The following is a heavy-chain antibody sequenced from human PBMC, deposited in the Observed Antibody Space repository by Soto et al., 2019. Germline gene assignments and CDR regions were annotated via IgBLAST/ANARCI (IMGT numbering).Heavy chain of an antibody. CDR2: IIPLFETP. V-gene: IGHV1-69*01. Sequence: QVQLEQSGAEMKRPGSSVKVSCKASGDTLYNYAFSWVRQAPGQGVEWMGGIIPLFETPDYAQKFQGRVTITADESTSTVVMELRSLRSEDTAVYYCARGRGGRIDYSTSSHYYHYGMDVWGQGTTVTVSS. CDR1: GDTLYNYA. CDR3: ARGRGGRIDYSTSSHYYHYGMDV. D-gene: IGHD6-6*01. J-gene: IGHJ6*02.